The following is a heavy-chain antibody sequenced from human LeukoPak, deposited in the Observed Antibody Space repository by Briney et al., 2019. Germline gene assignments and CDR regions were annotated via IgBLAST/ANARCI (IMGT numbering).Heavy chain of an antibody. J-gene: IGHJ4*02. Sequence: SETLSLTCTVSGGSISSGSYYWSWIRQPAGKGLEWIGRIYTSGSTNYNPSLKSRVTISVDTSKNQFSLKLSSVTAADTAVYYCARETAELGRSFDYWGQGALVTVSS. V-gene: IGHV4-61*02. CDR2: IYTSGST. CDR3: ARETAELGRSFDY. CDR1: GGSISSGSYY. D-gene: IGHD1-1*01.